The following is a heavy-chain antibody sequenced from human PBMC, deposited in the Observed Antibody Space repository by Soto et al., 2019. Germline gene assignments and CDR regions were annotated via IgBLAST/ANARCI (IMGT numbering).Heavy chain of an antibody. Sequence: QEKLVESGGGVVQPGRSLRLSCAASGFTFSAYGMHWVRQAPGKGLEWVTVISYDGSSKYYADSVKGRFIVSRDNSKNTLYLQMNSLRPEDPAVYYCAKVTFSGDYYYSYGMDVWGQGTTVTVSS. V-gene: IGHV3-30*18. J-gene: IGHJ6*02. CDR2: ISYDGSSK. D-gene: IGHD1-26*01. CDR1: GFTFSAYG. CDR3: AKVTFSGDYYYSYGMDV.